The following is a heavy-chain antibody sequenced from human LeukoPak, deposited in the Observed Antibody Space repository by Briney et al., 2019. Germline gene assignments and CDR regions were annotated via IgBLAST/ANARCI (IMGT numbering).Heavy chain of an antibody. J-gene: IGHJ6*03. CDR3: ARDRYDFWSGYQPIYYYYYYMDV. CDR1: GFTFSSYS. V-gene: IGHV3-21*01. D-gene: IGHD3-3*01. Sequence: GGSLRLSCAASGFTFSSYSMNWVRQAPGKGLEWVSSISSSSSYIYYADSVKGRFTISRDNAKNSLYLQMNSLRAEDTAVYYCARDRYDFWSGYQPIYYYYYYMDVWGKGTTVTVSS. CDR2: ISSSSSYI.